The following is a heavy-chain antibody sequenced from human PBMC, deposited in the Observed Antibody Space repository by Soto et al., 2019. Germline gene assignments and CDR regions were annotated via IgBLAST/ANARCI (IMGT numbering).Heavy chain of an antibody. Sequence: SETLSLTCTVSGGSISSSTYYWGWIRQPPGKGLEWLGSIDYSGTTYYNSSLKSRVTISVDTSKNQFSLKLSSVTAADTAVYYCARLDGSGSFHYYYGMDVWGQRTTVTVSS. CDR2: IDYSGTT. CDR3: ARLDGSGSFHYYYGMDV. CDR1: GGSISSSTYY. J-gene: IGHJ6*02. D-gene: IGHD3-10*01. V-gene: IGHV4-39*01.